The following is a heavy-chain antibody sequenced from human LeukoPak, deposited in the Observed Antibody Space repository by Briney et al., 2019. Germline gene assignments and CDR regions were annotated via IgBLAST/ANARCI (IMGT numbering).Heavy chain of an antibody. Sequence: GRSLRLSCAASGFTFSSFGMHWVRQAPGKGLKWVAVIWYDGSNKYYAASVKARFTISRENSRNTLYLQMNSLRAEDTAVYYCARDVSSSEGDFDYWGQGTLVTVYS. J-gene: IGHJ4*02. CDR1: GFTFSSFG. CDR3: ARDVSSSEGDFDY. CDR2: IWYDGSNK. V-gene: IGHV3-33*01. D-gene: IGHD6-13*01.